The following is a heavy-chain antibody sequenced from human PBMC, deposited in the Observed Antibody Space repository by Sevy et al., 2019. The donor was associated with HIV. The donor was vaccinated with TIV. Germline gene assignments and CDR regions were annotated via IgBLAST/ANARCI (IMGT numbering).Heavy chain of an antibody. CDR1: GFSFSSYG. J-gene: IGHJ6*02. CDR2: IWFDGSEK. V-gene: IGHV3-33*03. Sequence: WGSLRLSCVASGFSFSSYGMHWVRQAPGKGLEWVAGIWFDGSEKKYEDSVKGRLAISRDNAKNTLYLQMNSLRVEDTAVYFCATAGTTVADEYYYYGMDVWGQGTTVTVSS. D-gene: IGHD6-19*01. CDR3: ATAGTTVADEYYYYGMDV.